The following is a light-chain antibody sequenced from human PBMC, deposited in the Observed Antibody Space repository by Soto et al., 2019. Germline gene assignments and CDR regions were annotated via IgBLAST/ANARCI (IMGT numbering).Light chain of an antibody. CDR3: HQHNSWPPGT. Sequence: EIVLQPSQAIMSLAPGESAPLYCRASQSISRSLAWYQTTPGQAPRLLISDAYTRATGIPARSSGSGSGTEFTLTISRLQSEDFALYYCHQHNSWPPGTCGQGPK. CDR1: QSISRS. V-gene: IGKV3-15*01. CDR2: DAY. J-gene: IGKJ2*01.